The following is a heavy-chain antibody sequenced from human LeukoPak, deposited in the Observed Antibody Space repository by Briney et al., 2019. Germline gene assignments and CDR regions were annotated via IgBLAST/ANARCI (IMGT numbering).Heavy chain of an antibody. J-gene: IGHJ6*04. V-gene: IGHV4-4*07. CDR3: AREVPAAITVVDV. CDR1: GGSITIYY. CDR2: IYSSGTT. D-gene: IGHD2-2*01. Sequence: SETLSLTCTVSGGSITIYYWSWIRQPAGKGLEWIGRIYSSGTTNYNPSLKSRVTISVDKSKNQLSLNLTSVTAADTAVYYCAREVPAAITVVDVWGKGTTVTVSP.